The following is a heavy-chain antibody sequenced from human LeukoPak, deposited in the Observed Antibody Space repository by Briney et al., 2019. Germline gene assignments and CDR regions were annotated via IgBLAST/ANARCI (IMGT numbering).Heavy chain of an antibody. CDR3: VRPDYYYGAGSYGGDY. V-gene: IGHV3-30*19. CDR1: GFTFSSYG. CDR2: IQYDGSNE. J-gene: IGHJ4*02. D-gene: IGHD3-10*01. Sequence: GGSLRLSCAASGFTFSSYGMHWVRQAPGKGLEWVAYIQYDGSNEQYADSVKGRFSISRDSSKNILYLQMNSLRAEDTAMYYCVRPDYYYGAGSYGGDYWGQGTLVTVSS.